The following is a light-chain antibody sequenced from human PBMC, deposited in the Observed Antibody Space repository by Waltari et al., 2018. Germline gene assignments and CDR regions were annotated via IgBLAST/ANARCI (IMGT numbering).Light chain of an antibody. V-gene: IGKV1-5*03. Sequence: DIQMTQSPSTLSASVGDRVTIICRASQSISNWLAWYQQKPGKAPKLLIHKATTLESGVPSRFSGSGSGTEVTLTISSLQPDDFATYYCQQYNSYSTFGQGTKLEMK. CDR2: KAT. CDR3: QQYNSYST. CDR1: QSISNW. J-gene: IGKJ2*01.